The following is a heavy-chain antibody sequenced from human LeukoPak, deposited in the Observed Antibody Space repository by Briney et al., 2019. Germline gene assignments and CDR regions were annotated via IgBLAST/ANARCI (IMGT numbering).Heavy chain of an antibody. CDR1: GFTFSSYA. J-gene: IGHJ4*02. CDR3: AKELQLQEDYFDY. D-gene: IGHD5-18*01. CDR2: ISYDGSNK. V-gene: IGHV3-30-3*01. Sequence: GGSLRLSCAASGFTFSSYAMHWVRQAPGKGLEWVAVISYDGSNKYYADSVKGRFTISRDNSKNTLYLQMNSLRAEDTAVYYCAKELQLQEDYFDYWGQGTLVTVSS.